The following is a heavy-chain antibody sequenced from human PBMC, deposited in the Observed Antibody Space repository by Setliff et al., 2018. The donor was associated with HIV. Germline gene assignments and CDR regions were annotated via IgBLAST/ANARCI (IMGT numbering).Heavy chain of an antibody. CDR3: AREVGITVFGVVGYFDY. D-gene: IGHD3-3*01. CDR1: GYTFTSYD. V-gene: IGHV1-18*01. Sequence: ASVKVSCKASGYTFTSYDINWVRQATGQGLEWMGWISTYSDETSYSQNLQGRLTMTTDTSTGTAYMELRRLKSDDTGVYFCAREVGITVFGVVGYFDYWGQGTLVTVSS. J-gene: IGHJ4*02. CDR2: ISTYSDET.